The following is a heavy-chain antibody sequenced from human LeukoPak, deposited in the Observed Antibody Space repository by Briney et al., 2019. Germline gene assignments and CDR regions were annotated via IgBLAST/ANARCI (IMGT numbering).Heavy chain of an antibody. V-gene: IGHV4-38-2*02. D-gene: IGHD3-22*01. Sequence: SETLSLTCTVSGYSISSGYYWGWIRQPPGKGLEWIGSIYHSGRNYYNSSLKSRVTISVDTSKNQLSLQLSSVTAADTAVYYCARDKYYYNSRGYLLDYWGQGTLVTVSS. CDR3: ARDKYYYNSRGYLLDY. CDR1: GYSISSGYY. J-gene: IGHJ4*02. CDR2: IYHSGRN.